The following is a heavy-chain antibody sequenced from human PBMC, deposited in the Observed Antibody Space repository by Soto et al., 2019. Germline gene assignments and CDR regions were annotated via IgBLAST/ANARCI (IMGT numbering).Heavy chain of an antibody. D-gene: IGHD3-16*01. CDR1: GFSFSTYN. CDR2: IDASSTHI. Sequence: PGGSLRLSCAASGFSFSTYNMNWVRQAPGKGLEWVSSIDASSTHIYYADSVKGRFTISRDNGKSSLYLQMDSLRAEDTALYYCVRQQYDFLVDPWGPGTLVTVSS. CDR3: VRQQYDFLVDP. J-gene: IGHJ5*02. V-gene: IGHV3-21*01.